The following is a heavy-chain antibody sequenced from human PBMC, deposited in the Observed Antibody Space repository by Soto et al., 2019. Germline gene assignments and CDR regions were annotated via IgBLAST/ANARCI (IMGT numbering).Heavy chain of an antibody. CDR1: GFTFDDYA. D-gene: IGHD6-19*01. CDR2: ITWNSGTI. CDR3: ARDSSGWDAFDI. J-gene: IGHJ3*02. Sequence: EVQLVESGGGLVQPGRSLRLSCTVSGFTFDDYAMHWVRQAPGKGLEGVSGITWNSGTIGYADSVKGRFTISRDNAKKSLYLQMNSLRTEDTALYYCARDSSGWDAFDIWGQGTMVIVSS. V-gene: IGHV3-9*01.